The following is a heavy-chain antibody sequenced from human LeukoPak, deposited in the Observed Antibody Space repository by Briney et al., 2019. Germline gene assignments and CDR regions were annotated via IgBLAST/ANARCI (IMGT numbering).Heavy chain of an antibody. CDR2: IKSKTDGGTT. D-gene: IGHD3-10*01. CDR1: GFTFSNAW. Sequence: GGSLRLSCAASGFTFSNAWMSWVRQAPGKGLEWVGRIKSKTDGGTTDYAAPVKGRFTISRDDSKNTLYLQMNSLKTEDTAVYYCTTDPTITMVRAVIPFDYWGQGTLVTVSS. CDR3: TTDPTITMVRAVIPFDY. V-gene: IGHV3-15*01. J-gene: IGHJ4*02.